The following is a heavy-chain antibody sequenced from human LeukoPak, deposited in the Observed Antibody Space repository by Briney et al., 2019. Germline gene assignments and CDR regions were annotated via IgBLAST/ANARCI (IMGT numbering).Heavy chain of an antibody. V-gene: IGHV4-59*13. CDR3: ARVLMGYTNGSPDGNYYYGMDV. J-gene: IGHJ6*02. CDR1: GAAITTYY. CDR2: IYQGRST. D-gene: IGHD2-8*01. Sequence: SETLSLTCTVSGAAITTYYWSWIRQPPGKGLEWIGYIYQGRSTNYNPSLRTRLTISIDTSKNQFSLNLRSVTPADTAVYYCARVLMGYTNGSPDGNYYYGMDVWGQGTTVTVSS.